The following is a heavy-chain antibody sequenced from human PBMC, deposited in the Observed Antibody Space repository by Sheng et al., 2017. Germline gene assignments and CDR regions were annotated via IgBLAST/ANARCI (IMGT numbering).Heavy chain of an antibody. CDR2: IIPIFGTA. Sequence: QVQLVQSGAEVKKPGSSVKVSCKASGGTFSSYAISWVRQAPGQGLEWMGGIIPIFGTANYAQKFQGRVTITTDESTSTAYMELSSLRSEDTAVYYCARGGGCSGGSCFSSGYYYYYMDVWGKGTTVTVSS. J-gene: IGHJ6*03. V-gene: IGHV1-69*05. CDR3: ARGGGCSGGSCFSSGYYYYYMDV. D-gene: IGHD2-15*01. CDR1: GGTFSSYA.